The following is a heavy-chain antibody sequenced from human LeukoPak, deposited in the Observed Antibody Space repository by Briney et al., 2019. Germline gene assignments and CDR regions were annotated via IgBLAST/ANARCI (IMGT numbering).Heavy chain of an antibody. V-gene: IGHV3-23*01. CDR1: GFTFSSYA. D-gene: IGHD5-12*01. J-gene: IGHJ4*02. CDR2: ISGSGGST. Sequence: GGSLRLSCAASGFTFSSYAMSWVRQAPGKGLEWVSAISGSGGSTYYADSVKVRFTISRDNAKNSLHLQMSGLRVEDTAVYYCMDLGHSDWGQGTLVTVSS. CDR3: MDLGHSD.